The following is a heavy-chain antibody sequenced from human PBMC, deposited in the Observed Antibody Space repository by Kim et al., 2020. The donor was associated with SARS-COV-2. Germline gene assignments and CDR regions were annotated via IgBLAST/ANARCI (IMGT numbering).Heavy chain of an antibody. V-gene: IGHV3-7*01. D-gene: IGHD2-15*01. J-gene: IGHJ4*02. CDR3: VRRDNYFDY. Sequence: GGSLRLSCAASGFTFSSYWMSWVRQAPGKGLERVATIKEDGSEKYYVDSVKGRFTISRDNAKNSMYLQMNSLRAEDTAVYYCVRRDNYFDYWGQGTLVTV. CDR1: GFTFSSYW. CDR2: IKEDGSEK.